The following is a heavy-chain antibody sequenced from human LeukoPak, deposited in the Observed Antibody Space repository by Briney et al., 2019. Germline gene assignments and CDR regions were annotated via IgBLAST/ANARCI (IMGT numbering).Heavy chain of an antibody. CDR1: GFTFSSYS. J-gene: IGHJ4*02. V-gene: IGHV3-21*01. CDR2: ISSSSSYI. Sequence: GGSLRLSCAASGFTFSSYSMNWVRQAPGKGLEWVSSISSSSSYIYYADSVKGRFTISRDNAKNSLYLQMNSLRAEDTAVYYCAKLTGKRGYSGYDQPDYWGQGTLVTVSS. CDR3: AKLTGKRGYSGYDQPDY. D-gene: IGHD5-12*01.